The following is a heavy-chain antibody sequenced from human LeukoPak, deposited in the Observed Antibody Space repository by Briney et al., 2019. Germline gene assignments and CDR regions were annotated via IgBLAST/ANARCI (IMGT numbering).Heavy chain of an antibody. Sequence: PGGSLRLSCAASGFTVSSNYMSWVRQAPGKGLEWVSVIYSGGSIYYTDSVKGRFTISRDNSKNTLYLQMNSLRAEDTAVYYCASSGVFPHNPLDYWGQGTLVTVSS. V-gene: IGHV3-53*01. J-gene: IGHJ4*02. D-gene: IGHD6-19*01. CDR1: GFTVSSNY. CDR3: ASSGVFPHNPLDY. CDR2: IYSGGSI.